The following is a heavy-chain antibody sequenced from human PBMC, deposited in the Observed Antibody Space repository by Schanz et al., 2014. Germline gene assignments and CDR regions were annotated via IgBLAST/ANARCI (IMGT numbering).Heavy chain of an antibody. CDR1: GFTFFTYN. D-gene: IGHD1-26*01. J-gene: IGHJ3*02. V-gene: IGHV3-48*01. CDR2: IGSSSTTM. Sequence: EVYLVESGGGLVQPGGSLRLSCAASGFTFFTYNMNWVRQAPGRGLEWISYIGSSSTTMYYADSVKGRFTISRDNSKNTLYLQMNSLRAEDSAVYYCAKVGPYSGSLGAFDIWGQGTMVTVSS. CDR3: AKVGPYSGSLGAFDI.